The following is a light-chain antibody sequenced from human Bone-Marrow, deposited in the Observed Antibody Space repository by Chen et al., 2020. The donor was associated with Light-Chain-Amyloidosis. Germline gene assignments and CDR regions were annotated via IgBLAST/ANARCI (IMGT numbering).Light chain of an antibody. Sequence: SYVLTQPSSVSEAPGQTATIACWGNNIGSTSVHWYQQKPGQAPLLVAYDESDRPSGIPERLSGSNSGNTATLTISRVEAGDEADYYCQVWDRSSDRPVFGGGAKLTVL. J-gene: IGLJ3*02. V-gene: IGLV3-21*02. CDR1: NIGSTS. CDR2: DES. CDR3: QVWDRSSDRPV.